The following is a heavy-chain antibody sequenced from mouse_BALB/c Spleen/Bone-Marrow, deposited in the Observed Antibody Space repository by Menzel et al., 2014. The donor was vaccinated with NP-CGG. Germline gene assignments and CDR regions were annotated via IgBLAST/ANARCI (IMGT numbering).Heavy chain of an antibody. CDR2: IYPGDDDT. J-gene: IGHJ2*01. Sequence: QVQLKESGAELVRPGSSVKISCKASGYAFSLYWVNWVKQRPGQGLEWIGQIYPGDDDTDYNGKFKGKATLTAGRSSSTAYMQLGSLTSEDSAVYFCARGGISIDYWGHGTTLTVSS. CDR3: ARGGISIDY. V-gene: IGHV1-80*01. CDR1: GYAFSLYW.